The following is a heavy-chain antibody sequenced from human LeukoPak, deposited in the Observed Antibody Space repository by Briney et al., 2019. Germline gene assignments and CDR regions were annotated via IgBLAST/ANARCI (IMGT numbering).Heavy chain of an antibody. CDR1: GYTFTGYY. J-gene: IGHJ2*01. CDR3: ARDLDWVFDL. V-gene: IGHV1-2*02. D-gene: IGHD3-9*01. Sequence: ASVKVSCKASGYTFTGYYMHWVRQAPAQGLEWMGWINLNSGGTNYAQKFQGRVTMTTDTSTSTAYMELRSLRSDDTAVYYCARDLDWVFDLWGRGTLVTVSS. CDR2: INLNSGGT.